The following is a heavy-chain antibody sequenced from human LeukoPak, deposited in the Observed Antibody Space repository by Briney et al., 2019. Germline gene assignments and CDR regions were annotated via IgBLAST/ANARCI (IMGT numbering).Heavy chain of an antibody. J-gene: IGHJ4*02. Sequence: GVSLRLSCAASGFTFSSYSMNWVRQAPGKGLEWVSYISSSSSTIYYADSVKGRFTISRDNANNSLYLQMSSLRAEDTAVYYCAREGATMVRGVIPYWGQGTLVTVSS. CDR2: ISSSSSTI. V-gene: IGHV3-48*01. CDR1: GFTFSSYS. CDR3: AREGATMVRGVIPY. D-gene: IGHD3-10*01.